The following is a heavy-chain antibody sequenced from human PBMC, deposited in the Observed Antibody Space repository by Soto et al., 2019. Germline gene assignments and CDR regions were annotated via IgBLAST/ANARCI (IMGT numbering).Heavy chain of an antibody. Sequence: GGSLRLSCAASGFTFSDYYMSWIRQAPGKGLEWVSYISSSSSYTNYADSVKGRFTISRDNAKNSLYLQMNSLRAEDTAVYYCARGRGWCTIGLCYSPSDYWGQGTLVTVSS. V-gene: IGHV3-11*06. J-gene: IGHJ4*02. CDR2: ISSSSSYT. D-gene: IGHD2-8*01. CDR3: ARGRGWCTIGLCYSPSDY. CDR1: GFTFSDYY.